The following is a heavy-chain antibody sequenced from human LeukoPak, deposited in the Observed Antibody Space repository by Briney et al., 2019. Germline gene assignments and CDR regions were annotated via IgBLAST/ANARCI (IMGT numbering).Heavy chain of an antibody. CDR2: IYTSGST. CDR1: GGSISSGSYY. J-gene: IGHJ4*02. V-gene: IGHV4-61*02. CDR3: AREKRDGYNYFDY. D-gene: IGHD5-24*01. Sequence: SETLSLTCTVSGGSISSGSYYWSWIRQPAGKGLEWIGRIYTSGSTNYNSSLKSRVTISVDTSKNQFSLKLSSVTAADTAVYYCAREKRDGYNYFDYWGQGTLVTVCS.